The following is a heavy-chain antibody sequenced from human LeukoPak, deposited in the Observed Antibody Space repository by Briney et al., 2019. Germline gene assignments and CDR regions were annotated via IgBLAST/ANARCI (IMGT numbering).Heavy chain of an antibody. J-gene: IGHJ6*02. CDR1: GFTFSSYG. V-gene: IGHV3-23*01. D-gene: IGHD3-10*01. Sequence: PGGSLRLSCAASGFTFSSYGMHWVRQAPGKGLEWVSILGGLSESVYYPDSVKGRFTVSRDNSKDTLYLEINSLRGEDTATYYCARRWLGDPYGMDVWGQGTTVTVSS. CDR2: LGGLSESV. CDR3: ARRWLGDPYGMDV.